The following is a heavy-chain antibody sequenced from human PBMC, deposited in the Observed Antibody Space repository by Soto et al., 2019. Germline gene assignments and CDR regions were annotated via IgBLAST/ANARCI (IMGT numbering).Heavy chain of an antibody. CDR1: GYTFTSYD. CDR2: MNPNSGNT. Sequence: ASVKVSCKASGYTFTSYDINWVRQATGQGLEWMGWMNPNSGNTGYAQKFQGRVTMTENRSIDTAYLELSSLTSEDTAVYYCATDLNYMVAGEYYIYYWGQGTAVTVSS. D-gene: IGHD2-15*01. CDR3: ATDLNYMVAGEYYIYY. V-gene: IGHV1-8*01. J-gene: IGHJ4*02.